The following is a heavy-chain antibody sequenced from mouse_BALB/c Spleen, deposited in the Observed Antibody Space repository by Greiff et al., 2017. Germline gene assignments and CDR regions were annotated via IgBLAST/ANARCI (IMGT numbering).Heavy chain of an antibody. CDR3: TRNRYDDYFDY. Sequence: EVKLEESGGGLVKPGGSLKLSCAASGFTFSSYTMSWVRQTPEKRLEWVATISSGGGNTYYPDSVKGRFTISRDNAKNNLYLQMSSLRSEDTALYYCTRNRYDDYFDYWGQGTTLTVSS. CDR2: ISSGGGNT. D-gene: IGHD2-14*01. CDR1: GFTFSSYT. J-gene: IGHJ2*01. V-gene: IGHV5-9*03.